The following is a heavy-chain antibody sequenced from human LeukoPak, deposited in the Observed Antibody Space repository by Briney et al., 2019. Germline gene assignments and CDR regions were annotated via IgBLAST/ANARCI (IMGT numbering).Heavy chain of an antibody. CDR3: ARVRSYDTSGYYYFDY. Sequence: GGSLRLSCAASGFTFSSYSMNWVRQAPGKGLEYVSAISSNGGSTYYANSVKGRFTISRDNSKNTLYLQLGSLRAEDMAVYYCARVRSYDTSGYYYFDYWGQGTLVTVSS. CDR1: GFTFSSYS. J-gene: IGHJ4*02. V-gene: IGHV3-64*01. CDR2: ISSNGGST. D-gene: IGHD3-22*01.